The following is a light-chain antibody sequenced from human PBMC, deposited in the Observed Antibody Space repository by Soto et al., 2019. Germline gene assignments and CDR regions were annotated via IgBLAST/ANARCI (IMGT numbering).Light chain of an antibody. J-gene: IGKJ1*01. CDR1: QSISDS. CDR3: QQYNGYWT. V-gene: IGKV1-5*03. CDR2: EAS. Sequence: DIQMTQSPSTLSASVGDRVTITCRASQSISDSLAWYQQKPGKAPKLLIYEASTLKSGVPSRFSGSRSGTEYTLTISSLQPDDFAIYYCQQYNGYWTFGQGTKVEIQ.